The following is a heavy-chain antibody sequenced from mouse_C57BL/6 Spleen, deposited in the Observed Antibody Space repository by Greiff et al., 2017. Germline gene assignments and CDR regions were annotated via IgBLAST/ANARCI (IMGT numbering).Heavy chain of an antibody. J-gene: IGHJ4*01. CDR1: GYTFTSYW. CDR3: ARNLFITTNYAMDY. CDR2: INPSNGGT. Sequence: VQLQQPGTELVKPGASVKLSCKASGYTFTSYWMHWVRQRPGQGLEWIGNINPSNGGTNYNETFKSKATLTVDKSSSTAYMQLSSLTSEDSAVYYCARNLFITTNYAMDYWGQGTSVTVSS. V-gene: IGHV1-53*01. D-gene: IGHD1-1*01.